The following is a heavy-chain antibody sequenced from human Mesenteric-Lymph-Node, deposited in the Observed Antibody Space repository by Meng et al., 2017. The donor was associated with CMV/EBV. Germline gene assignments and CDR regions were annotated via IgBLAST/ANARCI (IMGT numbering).Heavy chain of an antibody. CDR3: ARDGDYGDYTYYYYYGMDV. Sequence: GESLKISCAASGFTFNDYGIHWVRQAPGKGLEWVSYISSSGTIYYADSVKGRFTISRDNAKNSLYLQMNSLRAEDSAVYYCARDGDYGDYTYYYYYGMDVWGQGTTVTVSS. J-gene: IGHJ6*02. CDR2: ISSSGTI. V-gene: IGHV3-69-1*02. CDR1: GFTFNDYG. D-gene: IGHD4-17*01.